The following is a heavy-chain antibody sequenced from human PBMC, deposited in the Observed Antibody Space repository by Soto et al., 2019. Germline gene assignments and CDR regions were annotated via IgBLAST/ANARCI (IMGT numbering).Heavy chain of an antibody. CDR1: GYTFTHNA. Sequence: QVQLVQSGAEVKKTGASVKVSCKASGYTFTHNAMHWVGEAPGQRPEWVGWINVGIGETKYSQKLQGRVSITSDTSASTVYMELSSLRSEDTAVYYCSRDSWITMNAFDIWGQGTLVTVSS. D-gene: IGHD3-22*01. CDR2: INVGIGET. CDR3: SRDSWITMNAFDI. J-gene: IGHJ3*02. V-gene: IGHV1-3*01.